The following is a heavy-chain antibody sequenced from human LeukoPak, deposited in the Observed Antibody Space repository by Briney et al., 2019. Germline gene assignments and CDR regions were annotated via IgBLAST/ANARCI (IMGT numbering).Heavy chain of an antibody. D-gene: IGHD4-23*01. CDR3: ARHPGHSSYGPSYYGMDV. V-gene: IGHV4-59*08. CDR2: LYYSGTT. J-gene: IGHJ6*02. CDR1: GDSITNYY. Sequence: SETLSLTCNVFGDSITNYYWSWIRQPPGKGLQWIGFLYYSGTTNYNPSLQSRVTISMDTSKIQFSLKLSSVTAADTAVYYCARHPGHSSYGPSYYGMDVWGQGTTVTVSS.